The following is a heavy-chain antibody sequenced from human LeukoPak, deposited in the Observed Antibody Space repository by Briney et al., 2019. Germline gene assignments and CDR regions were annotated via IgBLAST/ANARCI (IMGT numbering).Heavy chain of an antibody. CDR2: IYTSGST. Sequence: SETLSLTCTVSGGSISSYYWSWIRQPAGKGLGWIGRIYTSGSTNYNPSLKSRVTMSVDTSKNQFSLKLSSVTAADTAVYYCARERAYYYGSGSYWINWFDPWGQGTLVTVSS. CDR3: ARERAYYYGSGSYWINWFDP. J-gene: IGHJ5*02. D-gene: IGHD3-10*01. V-gene: IGHV4-4*07. CDR1: GGSISSYY.